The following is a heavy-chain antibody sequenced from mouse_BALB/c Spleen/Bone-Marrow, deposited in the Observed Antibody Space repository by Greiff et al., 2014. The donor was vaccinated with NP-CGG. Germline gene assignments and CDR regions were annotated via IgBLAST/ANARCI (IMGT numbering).Heavy chain of an antibody. D-gene: IGHD2-4*01. Sequence: QVQLKESGAELAKPGASVKMSCKASGYTFTSYWMRWVKQRPGQGLEWIGYINPSTGYTEYNQKFKDKATLTADKSSSTAYMQLSSLTSEDSAVYYCERSGDYGQSDYWGQGTTLTVSS. CDR2: INPSTGYT. CDR1: GYTFTSYW. V-gene: IGHV1-7*01. CDR3: ERSGDYGQSDY. J-gene: IGHJ2*01.